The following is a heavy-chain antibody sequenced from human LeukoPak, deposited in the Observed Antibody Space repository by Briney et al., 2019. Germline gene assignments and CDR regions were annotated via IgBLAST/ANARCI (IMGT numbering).Heavy chain of an antibody. D-gene: IGHD2-8*01. V-gene: IGHV3-48*03. CDR2: ISSRGSTI. Sequence: GGSLSLSCAPSGFTLSSYEMQWVRPPPGGGVEWVSYISSRGSTIYYADSVKGRFTISRANAKNSLYLQMNSLRAEDTAVYYCAKDRCSNGIGCFYYYMDVWGKGTTVTISS. CDR3: AKDRCSNGIGCFYYYMDV. CDR1: GFTLSSYE. J-gene: IGHJ6*03.